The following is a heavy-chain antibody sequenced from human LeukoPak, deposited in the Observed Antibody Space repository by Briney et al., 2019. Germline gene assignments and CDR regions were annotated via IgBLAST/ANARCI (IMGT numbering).Heavy chain of an antibody. D-gene: IGHD1-7*01. CDR3: ARELSGTTSYYFDY. J-gene: IGHJ4*02. CDR1: GFTFSSYE. Sequence: GGSLRLSCAASGFTFSSYEMNWLRQAPVKGLEWVSYISTSGNTRYYADSVKGRFTISRDNAKNSLYLQMNSLRVEDTAVYYCARELSGTTSYYFDYWGQGTLVTVSS. CDR2: ISTSGNTR. V-gene: IGHV3-48*03.